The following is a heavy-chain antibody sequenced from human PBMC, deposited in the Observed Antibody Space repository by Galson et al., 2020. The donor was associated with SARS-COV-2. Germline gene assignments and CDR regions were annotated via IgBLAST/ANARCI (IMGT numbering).Heavy chain of an antibody. CDR1: GFTFSNYA. D-gene: IGHD3-22*01. CDR2: ISGTGGTT. J-gene: IGHJ4*02. V-gene: IGHV3-23*01. Sequence: GGSLRLSCAASGFTFSNYAMSWVRQTPGKGLEWVSSISGTGGTTYYADSVKGRFTISRDNSNNTLYLQMDSLTAEDSAVYYCAKDPDYYDSSGPSNFDYWGQGTLVTVSS. CDR3: AKDPDYYDSSGPSNFDY.